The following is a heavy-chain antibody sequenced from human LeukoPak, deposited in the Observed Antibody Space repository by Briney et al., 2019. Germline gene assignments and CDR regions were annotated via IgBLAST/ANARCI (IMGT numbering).Heavy chain of an antibody. Sequence: GGSLRLSCEASDFDFSSHAMTWVRQDPGKRLEWLSAISISGTKTYYGDSVKGRFFISRDNSKNTLYLHMNSLRVEDTGIYYCANEIRPNDYWGQGTLVTVAS. V-gene: IGHV3-23*01. CDR2: ISISGTKT. D-gene: IGHD4-17*01. J-gene: IGHJ4*02. CDR1: DFDFSSHA. CDR3: ANEIRPNDY.